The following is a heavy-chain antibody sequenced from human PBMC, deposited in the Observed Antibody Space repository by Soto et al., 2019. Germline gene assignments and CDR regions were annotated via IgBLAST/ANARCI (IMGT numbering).Heavy chain of an antibody. CDR2: IIPIFGTA. CDR1: GGTFSSYA. Sequence: SVKVSCKASGGTFSSYAISWVRQAPGQGLEWMGGIIPIFGTANYAQKFQGRVTITADESTSTAYMELSSLRSEDTAVYYCAREPSAITFGGVIAPAGMDVWGQGTTVTVSS. V-gene: IGHV1-69*13. D-gene: IGHD3-16*02. J-gene: IGHJ6*02. CDR3: AREPSAITFGGVIAPAGMDV.